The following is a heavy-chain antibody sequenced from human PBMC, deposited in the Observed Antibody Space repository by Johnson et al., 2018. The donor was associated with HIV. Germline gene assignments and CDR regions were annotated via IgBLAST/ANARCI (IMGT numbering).Heavy chain of an antibody. D-gene: IGHD4-23*01. Sequence: VQLVESGGGLVQPGGSLRLSCAASGFTFSSYDMHWVRQATGKGLEWVSAIGTAGDTYYPGSVKGRFTISRENAKNSLYLQMNSLRAEDTVVYYCARAGYGGNYAFDIWGQGTMVTVSS. J-gene: IGHJ3*02. CDR3: ARAGYGGNYAFDI. CDR1: GFTFSSYD. V-gene: IGHV3-13*01. CDR2: IGTAGDT.